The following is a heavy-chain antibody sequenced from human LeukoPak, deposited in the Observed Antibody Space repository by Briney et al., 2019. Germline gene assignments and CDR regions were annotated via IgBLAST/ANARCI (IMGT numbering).Heavy chain of an antibody. CDR1: GFTFSNFW. V-gene: IGHV3-7*01. CDR2: IKADGSDK. D-gene: IGHD6-19*01. J-gene: IGHJ6*02. Sequence: GGSLRLSCVASGFTFSNFWMSWVRQGPGKGLEWVASIKADGSDKRYLGSVKGRFTIPRDNAENSLYLQMNSLRAEDTAIYYCARDQWLAYYYHGMDVWGQGTTVTVSS. CDR3: ARDQWLAYYYHGMDV.